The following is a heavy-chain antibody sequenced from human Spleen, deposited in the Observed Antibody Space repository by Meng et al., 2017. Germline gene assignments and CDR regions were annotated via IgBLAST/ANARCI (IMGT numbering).Heavy chain of an antibody. Sequence: GSLRLSCAVYGGSFSGYYWSWIRQPPGKGLEWIGEINHSGSTNYNPSLKSRVTISVDTSKNQFSLKLSSVTAADTAVYYCAREALTNRGYSYGQNGYYFDYWGQGTRVNGAS. D-gene: IGHD5-18*01. J-gene: IGHJ4*02. CDR1: GGSFSGYY. CDR3: AREALTNRGYSYGQNGYYFDY. CDR2: INHSGST. V-gene: IGHV4-34*01.